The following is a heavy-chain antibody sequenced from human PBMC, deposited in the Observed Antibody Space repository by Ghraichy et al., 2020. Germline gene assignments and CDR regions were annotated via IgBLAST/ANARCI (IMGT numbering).Heavy chain of an antibody. Sequence: SSPTLVKPTQTLTLTCTFSGFSLSTRGMCVSWIRQPPGKALEWLALIDWDDDKYYSTSLKTRLTISKDTSKNQVVLTMTNMDPVDTATYYCARIRGGYSSHDREYYFDYWGQGTLVTVSS. CDR1: GFSLSTRGMC. CDR2: IDWDDDK. J-gene: IGHJ4*02. D-gene: IGHD5-18*01. V-gene: IGHV2-70*01. CDR3: ARIRGGYSSHDREYYFDY.